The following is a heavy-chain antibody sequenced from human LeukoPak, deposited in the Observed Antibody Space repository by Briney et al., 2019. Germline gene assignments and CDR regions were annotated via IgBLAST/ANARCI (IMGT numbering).Heavy chain of an antibody. CDR3: ARDEGPGGYYGSGSFPLDY. CDR2: INHIGST. Sequence: SETLSLTCGVNGGSFSDYYWTWVRQPPGKGLEWIGEINHIGSTNYNSSLKSRVTISVDTSKNQFSLKLSSVTAADTAVYYCARDEGPGGYYGSGSFPLDYWGQGTLVTVAS. V-gene: IGHV4-34*01. CDR1: GGSFSDYY. D-gene: IGHD3-10*01. J-gene: IGHJ4*02.